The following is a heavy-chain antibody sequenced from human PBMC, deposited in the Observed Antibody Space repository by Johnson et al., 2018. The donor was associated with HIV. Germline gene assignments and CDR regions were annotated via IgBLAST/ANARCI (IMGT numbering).Heavy chain of an antibody. CDR3: ARDASYGDYAFDI. V-gene: IGHV3-7*01. J-gene: IGHJ3*02. CDR1: GFTLSSYW. Sequence: VQLVESGGGLVQPGGSLRLSCAASGFTLSSYWMSWVRQAPGKGLEWVANIKQDESETYYVDSVKGRFTISRDNAKNSLYLQLNSLRAEDTAVYYCARDASYGDYAFDIWGQGTMVTVSS. D-gene: IGHD4-17*01. CDR2: IKQDESET.